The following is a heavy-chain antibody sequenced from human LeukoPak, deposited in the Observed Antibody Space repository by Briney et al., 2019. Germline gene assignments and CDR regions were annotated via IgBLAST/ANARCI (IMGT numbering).Heavy chain of an antibody. CDR3: ARRVGASYYFVY. J-gene: IGHJ4*02. CDR1: GFTFSSYA. Sequence: GGSLRLSCAASGFTFSSYAMHWVRQAPGKGLEWVAVISYDGSNKYYADSVKGRFTISRDNSKNTLYLQMNSLRAEDTAVYYCARRVGASYYFVYWGQGTLVTVSS. V-gene: IGHV3-30*04. D-gene: IGHD1-26*01. CDR2: ISYDGSNK.